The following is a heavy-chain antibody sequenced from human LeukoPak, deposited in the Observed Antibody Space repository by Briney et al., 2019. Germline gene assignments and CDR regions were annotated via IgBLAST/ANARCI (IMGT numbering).Heavy chain of an antibody. V-gene: IGHV1-2*02. CDR2: INPNSGGT. D-gene: IGHD3-16*01. CDR3: AREGLGELTLDY. CDR1: GYTFTGYY. Sequence: ASVKVSCKASGYTFTGYYKHWVRQAPGQGLEWMGWINPNSGGTNYAQKLQGRVTMTTDTSTNTAYMELRSLRSDDTAVYYCAREGLGELTLDYWGQGTLVTVSS. J-gene: IGHJ4*02.